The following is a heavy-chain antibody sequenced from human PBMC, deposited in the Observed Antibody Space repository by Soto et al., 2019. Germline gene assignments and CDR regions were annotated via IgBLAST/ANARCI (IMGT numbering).Heavy chain of an antibody. J-gene: IGHJ4*02. CDR2: ISGSGGST. D-gene: IGHD2-2*01. CDR1: GFTFSTYA. Sequence: SGGSLRLSCAASGFTFSTYAMNWVRQAPGKGLEWVSAISGSGGSTYYADSVKGRFTISRDNSKNTLYLQMNSLRAEDTAVYYCAKDVVVVPAAMAYFDYWGQGILVTVSS. CDR3: AKDVVVVPAAMAYFDY. V-gene: IGHV3-23*01.